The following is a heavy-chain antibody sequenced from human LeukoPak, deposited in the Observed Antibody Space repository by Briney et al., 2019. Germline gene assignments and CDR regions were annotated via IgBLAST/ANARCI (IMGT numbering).Heavy chain of an antibody. D-gene: IGHD2-15*01. V-gene: IGHV4-30-4*01. J-gene: IGHJ5*02. Sequence: SQTLSLTCTVSGGSISSGDYYWSWIRQPPGDGMEWLGYIYYSGSTYYNPSLKSRVTISVDTSKNQFFLKLSSVTAADTVVYYCARDRLGYCSGGSCQMAWGQGTLVTVSS. CDR3: ARDRLGYCSGGSCQMA. CDR1: GGSISSGDYY. CDR2: IYYSGST.